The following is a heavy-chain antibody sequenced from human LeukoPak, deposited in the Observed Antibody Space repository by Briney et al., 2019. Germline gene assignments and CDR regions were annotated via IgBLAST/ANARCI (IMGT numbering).Heavy chain of an antibody. CDR2: IDPSGGST. V-gene: IGHV1-46*01. CDR1: GYTFTSYY. Sequence: ASVKVSCKASGYTFTSYYIHWVRQAPGQGLEWMGLIDPSGGSTNYAQKFQGRVTMSTDTSTSTAYMELRSLRFDDTAIYYCAKDWHILTGRNCFDPWGQGTLVTVSS. CDR3: AKDWHILTGRNCFDP. J-gene: IGHJ5*02. D-gene: IGHD3-9*01.